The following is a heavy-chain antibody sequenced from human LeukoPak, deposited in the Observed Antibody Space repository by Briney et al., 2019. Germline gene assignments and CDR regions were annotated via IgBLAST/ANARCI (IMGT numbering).Heavy chain of an antibody. CDR1: GGSFSGYY. CDR2: INHSGST. CDR3: ARGGVAAAGTERYFDY. D-gene: IGHD6-13*01. V-gene: IGHV4-34*01. Sequence: KPSETLSLTCAVYGGSFSGYYWSWIRQPPGKGLEWIGEINHSGSTNYNPSLKSRVTISVDTSKNQFSLKLSSVTAADTAVYYCARGGVAAAGTERYFDYWGQGTLVTVSS. J-gene: IGHJ4*02.